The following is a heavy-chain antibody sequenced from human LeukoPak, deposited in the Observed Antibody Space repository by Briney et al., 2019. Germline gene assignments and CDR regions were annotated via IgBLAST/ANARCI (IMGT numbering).Heavy chain of an antibody. V-gene: IGHV1-69*13. CDR2: IIPIFGTA. CDR1: GGTFSSYA. J-gene: IGHJ4*02. CDR3: ARATAIDTHFDY. Sequence: GASVKVSCKASGGTFSSYAISWVRQAPGQGLEWLGGIIPIFGTANYAQKFQGRVTITADESTSTAYMELRSLRSEDTAVYYCARATAIDTHFDYWGQGTLVTVSS. D-gene: IGHD5-18*01.